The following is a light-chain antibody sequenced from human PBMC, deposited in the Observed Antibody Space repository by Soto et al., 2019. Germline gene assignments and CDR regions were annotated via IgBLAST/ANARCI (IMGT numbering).Light chain of an antibody. V-gene: IGLV2-23*02. CDR3: SSYAGSSTWV. J-gene: IGLJ3*02. Sequence: QSALTQPASVSGSPGQSITISCTGTRSDVGSYNLVSWYQQHPGKSPKLMIYEVSKRPSGVSNRFSGSKSGNTASLTIAGLQADDEADYYCSSYAGSSTWVFGGGTKLTVL. CDR1: RSDVGSYNL. CDR2: EVS.